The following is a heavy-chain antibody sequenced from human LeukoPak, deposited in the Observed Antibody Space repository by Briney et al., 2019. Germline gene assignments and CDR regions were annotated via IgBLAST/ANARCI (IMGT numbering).Heavy chain of an antibody. CDR2: INGDGNTI. CDR1: GFTFSSYW. J-gene: IGHJ4*02. D-gene: IGHD6-19*01. V-gene: IGHV3-74*01. CDR3: AKVGQNHDSSGWYGNYFDY. Sequence: SGGSLRLSCAASGFTFSSYWMHWVRQAPGKGLVWVSRINGDGNTINYADSVRGRFTISRDNAKNTLYLQMNSLRAEDTAVYYCAKVGQNHDSSGWYGNYFDYWGQGTLVTVSS.